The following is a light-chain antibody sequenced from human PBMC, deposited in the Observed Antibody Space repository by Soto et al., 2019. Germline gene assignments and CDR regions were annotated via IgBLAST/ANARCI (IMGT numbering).Light chain of an antibody. Sequence: DIQMTQSPSTLSASVGDRVTTTYRASQSISTYLAWYQQKPGKAPKLLIYGASSLYRGVPSRFSGSGSGTDFTLSINSLQPDDFAAYYCQHYNSYSGAFGQGTKVEIK. CDR3: QHYNSYSGA. J-gene: IGKJ1*01. V-gene: IGKV1-5*01. CDR1: QSISTY. CDR2: GAS.